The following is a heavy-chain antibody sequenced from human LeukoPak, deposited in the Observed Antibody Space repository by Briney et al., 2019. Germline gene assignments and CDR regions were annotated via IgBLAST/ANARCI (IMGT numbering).Heavy chain of an antibody. CDR2: IRSKAYGGTT. J-gene: IGHJ4*02. Sequence: GGSLRLSCTGSGFTFGDYAMNCVRQPPGKGLEWVGFIRSKAYGGTTEYAASVKGRFTISRDDSKSIAYLQMNSLKTEDTAVYYCAREDGSSYLAGGEDWGQGTLVTVPS. CDR3: AREDGSSYLAGGED. D-gene: IGHD2-21*01. CDR1: GFTFGDYA. V-gene: IGHV3-49*04.